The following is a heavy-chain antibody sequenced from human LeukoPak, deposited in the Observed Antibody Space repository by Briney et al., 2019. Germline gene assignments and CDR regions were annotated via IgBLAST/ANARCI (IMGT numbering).Heavy chain of an antibody. J-gene: IGHJ4*02. CDR1: VGSISSYY. Sequence: SETLSLTCTVPVGSISSYYWSWIRQPPGKGLEWIAYIYYSGSTNYNPSLKSRVTISVDTYKNQVSLKLRSVTAADTAVYYCARATAAGLDYWGQGTLVTVSS. CDR3: ARATAAGLDY. CDR2: IYYSGST. V-gene: IGHV4-59*01. D-gene: IGHD6-13*01.